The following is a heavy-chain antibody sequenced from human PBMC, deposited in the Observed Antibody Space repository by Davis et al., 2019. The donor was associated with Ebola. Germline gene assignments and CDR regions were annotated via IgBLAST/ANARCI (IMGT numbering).Heavy chain of an antibody. D-gene: IGHD6-6*01. CDR3: ARGPYSSSYYYYGMDV. CDR1: GYSFTSYW. CDR2: IYPGDSDT. V-gene: IGHV5-51*01. Sequence: GESLKISCKGSGYSFTSYWIGWVRQMPGKGLEWMGIIYPGDSDTRYSPSFQGQVTISADKSISTAYLQWSSLKASDTAMYYCARGPYSSSYYYYGMDVWGQGTTVTVSS. J-gene: IGHJ6*02.